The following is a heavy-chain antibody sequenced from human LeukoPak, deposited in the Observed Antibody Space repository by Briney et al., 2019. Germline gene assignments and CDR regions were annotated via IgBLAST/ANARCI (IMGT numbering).Heavy chain of an antibody. V-gene: IGHV3-9*03. Sequence: GRSLRLSCEASGFTFDNYAMHWVRQAPGKGLEWVSGISWNSGSIGYADSVKGRFTISRDNAKNSLHLQMNSLRAEDMALYYCTASMTTVTMGWFDPWGQGTLVTVSS. CDR2: ISWNSGSI. J-gene: IGHJ5*02. CDR3: TASMTTVTMGWFDP. CDR1: GFTFDNYA. D-gene: IGHD4-17*01.